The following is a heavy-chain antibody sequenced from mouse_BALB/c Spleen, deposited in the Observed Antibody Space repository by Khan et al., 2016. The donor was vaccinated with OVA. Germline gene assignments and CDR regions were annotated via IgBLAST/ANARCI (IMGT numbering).Heavy chain of an antibody. CDR1: GYTFTSYW. V-gene: IGHV1-69*02. J-gene: IGHJ4*01. D-gene: IGHD2-10*02. CDR3: ARDQYGNYFYARDY. CDR2: IDPSDSET. Sequence: VKLQESGAELVKPGAPVKLSCKASGYTFTSYWMNWVKQRPGRGLEWIGRIDPSDSETHYNQKFKDKATLTVDKTSSTSYIQISSRTSEDSAVYYCARDQYGNYFYARDYWGQGTSVTVSS.